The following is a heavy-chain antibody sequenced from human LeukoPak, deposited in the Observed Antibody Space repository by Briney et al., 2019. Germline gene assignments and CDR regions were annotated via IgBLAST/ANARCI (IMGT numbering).Heavy chain of an antibody. D-gene: IGHD7-27*01. Sequence: GRSLRLSCAASGFTFDDYAMHWVRQAPGKGLEWVSGISWNSGSIGYADSVKGRFTISRDNSKNSLYLQMNSLRTEDTALYYCAKSSPTGGDYWGQGTLVTVSS. CDR3: AKSSPTGGDY. V-gene: IGHV3-9*01. J-gene: IGHJ4*02. CDR2: ISWNSGSI. CDR1: GFTFDDYA.